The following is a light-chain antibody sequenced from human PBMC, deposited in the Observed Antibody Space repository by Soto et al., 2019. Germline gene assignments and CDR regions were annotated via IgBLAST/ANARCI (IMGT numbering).Light chain of an antibody. CDR1: SSDVGGYNY. Sequence: QSALTQPVSVSGSPGQSITISCTGTSSDVGGYNYVSWYQQHPGKAPKLMIYEVSNRPSGVSNRFSGSKSGNTASLTISGLQAEDEADYYCSSYTSSSTGFVFGTGTKLTVL. J-gene: IGLJ1*01. CDR2: EVS. CDR3: SSYTSSSTGFV. V-gene: IGLV2-14*01.